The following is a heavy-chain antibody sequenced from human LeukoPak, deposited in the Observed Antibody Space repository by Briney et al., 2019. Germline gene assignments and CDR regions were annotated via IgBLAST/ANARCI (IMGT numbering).Heavy chain of an antibody. J-gene: IGHJ4*02. Sequence: SETLSLTCTVSGDSITTFFWSWIRQPPGKRLEWIGYVSYSGNTNPSLKSRVTMSLDTSKSQFSLELTSVTAADTAVYFCAGSDGYNYSLDYWGQGTLVTVSS. V-gene: IGHV4-59*01. CDR1: GDSITTFF. CDR2: VSYSGNT. D-gene: IGHD5-24*01. CDR3: AGSDGYNYSLDY.